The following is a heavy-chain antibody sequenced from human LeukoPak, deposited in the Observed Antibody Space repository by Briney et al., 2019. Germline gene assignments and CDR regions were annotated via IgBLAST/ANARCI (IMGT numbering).Heavy chain of an antibody. Sequence: ASVKVSCKASGYTFTSYDINWVRQATGQGLEWMGWMNPNSGNTGYAQKFQGRVTMARNTSISTAYMELSSLRSEDTAVYYCARFMTTVVTPVGSYYYYGMDVWGQGTTVTVSS. CDR2: MNPNSGNT. D-gene: IGHD4-23*01. V-gene: IGHV1-8*01. CDR3: ARFMTTVVTPVGSYYYYGMDV. J-gene: IGHJ6*02. CDR1: GYTFTSYD.